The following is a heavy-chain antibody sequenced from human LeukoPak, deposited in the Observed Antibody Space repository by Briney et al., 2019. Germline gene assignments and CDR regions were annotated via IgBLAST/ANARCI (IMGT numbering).Heavy chain of an antibody. CDR3: AKARYCSGGSCYSDY. V-gene: IGHV3-23*01. J-gene: IGHJ4*02. D-gene: IGHD2-15*01. Sequence: GGSLTLSCAASGFTFSSYAMSWVRQAPGKGLEWVSAISGSGGSTYYADSVKGRFTISRDNSKNTLYLQMNSLRAEDTAVYYCAKARYCSGGSCYSDYWGQGTLVTVSS. CDR2: ISGSGGST. CDR1: GFTFSSYA.